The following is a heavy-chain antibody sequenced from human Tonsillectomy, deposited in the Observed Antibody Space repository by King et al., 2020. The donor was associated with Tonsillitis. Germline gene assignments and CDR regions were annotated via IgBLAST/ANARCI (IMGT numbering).Heavy chain of an antibody. D-gene: IGHD2-2*01. V-gene: IGHV3-33*01. Sequence: VQLVESGGGVVQPGRSLRLSCAASGFTFSSYGMHWVRQAPGKGLEWVAVIRDDGSTIYYVDSVKCRFPISRDTSKNTLFLQMNSLRAEDTGVYYCARAPPAAPRSYYYYGMDVWGQGTTVTVSS. CDR1: GFTFSSYG. CDR2: IRDDGSTI. J-gene: IGHJ6*02. CDR3: ARAPPAAPRSYYYYGMDV.